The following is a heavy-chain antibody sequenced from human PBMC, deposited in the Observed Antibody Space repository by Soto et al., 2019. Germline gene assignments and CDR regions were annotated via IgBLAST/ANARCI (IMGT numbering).Heavy chain of an antibody. CDR1: GFTFSDYY. CDR3: ARALGYYGSSGYYYEGPWFDP. Sequence: GGSLRLSCAASGFTFSDYYMTWIRQAPGKGLECISYMSNSDRTIYYADSVKGRFTISRDNAKNSLYLQMNSLRAEDTAVYYCARALGYYGSSGYYYEGPWFDPWGQGTLVTVSS. V-gene: IGHV3-11*01. CDR2: MSNSDRTI. D-gene: IGHD3-22*01. J-gene: IGHJ5*02.